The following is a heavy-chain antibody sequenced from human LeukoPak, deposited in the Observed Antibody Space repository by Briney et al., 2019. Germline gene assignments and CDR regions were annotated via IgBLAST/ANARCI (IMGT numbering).Heavy chain of an antibody. Sequence: ASVKVSCKASGYTFTGYYMHWVRQAPGQGLEWMGWINPNSGGTNYAQKFQGGVTMTRDTSISTAYMELSRLRSDDTAVYYCARDRYYYDSSGYYHGYAFDIWGQGTMVTVSS. D-gene: IGHD3-22*01. J-gene: IGHJ3*02. V-gene: IGHV1-2*02. CDR3: ARDRYYYDSSGYYHGYAFDI. CDR1: GYTFTGYY. CDR2: INPNSGGT.